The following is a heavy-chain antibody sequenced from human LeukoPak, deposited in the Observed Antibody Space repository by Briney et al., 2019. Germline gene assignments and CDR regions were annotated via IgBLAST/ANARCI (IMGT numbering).Heavy chain of an antibody. CDR2: THYSGST. D-gene: IGHD3-10*01. J-gene: IGHJ5*02. CDR1: GGSISSYY. CDR3: ARARSYSNWFDP. V-gene: IGHV4-59*12. Sequence: PSETLSLTCTVSGGSISSYYWSWIRQPPGKGLEWIGYTHYSGSTYYNPSLKSRVTISVDTSKNQFSLKLSSVTAADTAVYYCARARSYSNWFDPWGQGTLVTVSS.